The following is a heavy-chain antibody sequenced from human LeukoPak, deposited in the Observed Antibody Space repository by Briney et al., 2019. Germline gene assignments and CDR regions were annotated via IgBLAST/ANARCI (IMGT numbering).Heavy chain of an antibody. J-gene: IGHJ4*02. D-gene: IGHD6-19*01. CDR2: IKQDGSEK. CDR1: GFTFSSYW. Sequence: GSLRLSCAASGFTFSSYWMSWVRQPPGKGLEWVANIKQDGSEKFYVDSVKGRFTISRDNAKNSLYLQMNSLRAEDTALYYCARIKEWLGTYYFDSWGQGTLVTVSS. CDR3: ARIKEWLGTYYFDS. V-gene: IGHV3-7*03.